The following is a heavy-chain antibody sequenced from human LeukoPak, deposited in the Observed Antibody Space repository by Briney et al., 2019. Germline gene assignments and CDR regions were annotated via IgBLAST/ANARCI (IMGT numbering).Heavy chain of an antibody. Sequence: PSETLSLTCSVSGGSISSGSYYWSWIRQPAGKGLEWIGSIYYSGSTYYNPSLKSRVTISVDTSKNQFSLKLSSVTAADTAVYYCARHALGIVVVPAAISYYYYYMDVWGKGTTVTVSS. CDR3: ARHALGIVVVPAAISYYYYYMDV. V-gene: IGHV4-39*01. D-gene: IGHD2-2*01. CDR2: IYYSGST. CDR1: GGSISSGSYY. J-gene: IGHJ6*03.